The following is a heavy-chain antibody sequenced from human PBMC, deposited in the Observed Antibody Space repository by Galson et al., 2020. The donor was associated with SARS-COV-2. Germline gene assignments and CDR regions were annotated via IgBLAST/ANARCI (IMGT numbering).Heavy chain of an antibody. J-gene: IGHJ4*02. Sequence: GESLKISCAASGFTFSSYAMSWVRQTPGKGLEWVSAISGSGGSTYYADSVKGRFTISRDNSKNTLYLQMNSLRAEDTAVYYCAKIYTGRGELYFDYWGQGTLVTVSS. CDR2: ISGSGGST. CDR1: GFTFSSYA. V-gene: IGHV3-23*01. CDR3: AKIYTGRGELYFDY. D-gene: IGHD3-10*01.